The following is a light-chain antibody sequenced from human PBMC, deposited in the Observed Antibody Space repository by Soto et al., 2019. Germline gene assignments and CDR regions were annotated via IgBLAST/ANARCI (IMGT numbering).Light chain of an antibody. V-gene: IGKV1-5*01. CDR1: QSISSS. CDR2: DAS. CDR3: LQDYNYPWT. Sequence: DIQMTQSPSTLSASVGDRVTITCRASQSISSSLAWYQQRPGKAPKLLIYDASSLESGVPSRFSGSGSGTEFTLTISSLQPEDFATYYCLQDYNYPWTFGQGTKVDIK. J-gene: IGKJ1*01.